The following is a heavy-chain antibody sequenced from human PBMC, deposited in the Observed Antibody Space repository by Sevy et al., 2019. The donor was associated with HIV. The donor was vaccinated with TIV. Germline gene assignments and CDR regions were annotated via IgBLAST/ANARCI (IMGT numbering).Heavy chain of an antibody. D-gene: IGHD3-22*01. CDR3: SIYYDIRAFDS. Sequence: GGSLRLSCAGSGFTFSDAAIHWVRQASGKGLEWLGRIRGKANNYAKAYAASVKDKFSITRNDLKDTAYLQMNSLRTEDAAMYYCSIYYDIRAFDSWGQGTQVTVSS. J-gene: IGHJ4*02. V-gene: IGHV3-73*01. CDR2: IRGKANNYAK. CDR1: GFTFSDAA.